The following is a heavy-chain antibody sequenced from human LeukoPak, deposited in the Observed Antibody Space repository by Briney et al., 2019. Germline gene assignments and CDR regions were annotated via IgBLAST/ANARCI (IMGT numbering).Heavy chain of an antibody. CDR1: GGSISSYY. Sequence: PSETLSLTCTVSGGSISSYYWSWIRQTPGKGLEWIGYIYYSGSTNYNPSLKSRVTISVDTSKNQFSLKLSSVTATDTAVYYCARERYTVTADYFDYWGQGTLVTVSS. D-gene: IGHD4-17*01. CDR2: IYYSGST. CDR3: ARERYTVTADYFDY. J-gene: IGHJ4*02. V-gene: IGHV4-59*12.